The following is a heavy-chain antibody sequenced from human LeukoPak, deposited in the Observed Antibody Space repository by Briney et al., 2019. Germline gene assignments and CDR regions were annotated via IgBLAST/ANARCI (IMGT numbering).Heavy chain of an antibody. J-gene: IGHJ4*02. V-gene: IGHV4-39*01. CDR1: GGSISSSRYY. Sequence: PSETLSLTCTVSGGSISSSRYYWGWIRQPPGKGLEWIGSIYYSGSTYYNPSLKSRVTISVDTSKNQFSLKLSSVPAADTAVYYCASYDYVWGSYRHDYWGQGTLVTVSS. D-gene: IGHD3-16*02. CDR3: ASYDYVWGSYRHDY. CDR2: IYYSGST.